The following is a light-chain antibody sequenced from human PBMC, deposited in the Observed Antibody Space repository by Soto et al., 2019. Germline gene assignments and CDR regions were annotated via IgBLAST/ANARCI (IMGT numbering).Light chain of an antibody. J-gene: IGLJ2*01. CDR3: SSYTSSSTLAV. V-gene: IGLV2-14*01. Sequence: QSVLTQPASVSGSPGQSITISCTGNSSDVGGYNYVSWYQQHPGKAPKLMIYDVSNRPSGVSNRFSGSKSGNTASLTISGLQAEDEADYYCSSYTSSSTLAVFGGGTKLTVL. CDR2: DVS. CDR1: SSDVGGYNY.